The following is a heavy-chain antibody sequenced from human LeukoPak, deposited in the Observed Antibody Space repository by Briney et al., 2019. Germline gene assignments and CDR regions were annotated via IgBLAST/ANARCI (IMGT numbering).Heavy chain of an antibody. V-gene: IGHV4-59*01. CDR2: IYYSGST. CDR1: GGSISSYY. Sequence: PSETLSLTCTVPGGSISSYYWSWIRQPPGKGLEWIGYIYYSGSTNYNPSLKSRVTISVDTSKNQFSLKLSSVTAADTAVYCCARALSSSWYYDYWGQGTLVTVSS. D-gene: IGHD6-13*01. CDR3: ARALSSSWYYDY. J-gene: IGHJ4*02.